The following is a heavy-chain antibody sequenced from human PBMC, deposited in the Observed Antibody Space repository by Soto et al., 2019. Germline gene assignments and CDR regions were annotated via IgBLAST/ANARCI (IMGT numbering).Heavy chain of an antibody. CDR1: GFTFSDYW. V-gene: IGHV3-7*01. J-gene: IGHJ4*02. CDR2: IKQDGNEK. Sequence: GGSLRLSCAVSGFTFSDYWMSWVRQAPGKGLEWVANIKQDGNEKYYVDSVKGRFTISRDNAKNTLYLQMNSLRAEDQAVKYWAREDGGNSIDYWGRGTLVTVSS. CDR3: AREDGGNSIDY. D-gene: IGHD2-21*02.